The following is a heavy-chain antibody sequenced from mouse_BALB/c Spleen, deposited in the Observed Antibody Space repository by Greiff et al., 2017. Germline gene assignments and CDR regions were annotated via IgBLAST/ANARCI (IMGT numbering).Heavy chain of an antibody. V-gene: IGHV1S29*02. CDR1: GYTFTDYN. CDR2: IYPYNGGT. Sequence: VQLQQSGPELVKPGASVKISCKASGYTFTDYNMHWVKQSHGKSLEWIGYIYPYNGGTGYNQKFKSKATLTVDNSSSTAYMELRSLTSEDSAVYYCARWEITAWRYFDVWGAGTTVTVSS. J-gene: IGHJ1*01. CDR3: ARWEITAWRYFDV. D-gene: IGHD2-4*01.